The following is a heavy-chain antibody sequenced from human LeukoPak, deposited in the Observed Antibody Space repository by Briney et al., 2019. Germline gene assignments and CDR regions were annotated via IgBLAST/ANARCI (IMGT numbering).Heavy chain of an antibody. D-gene: IGHD6-13*01. CDR3: AKDELYSSSWSDSGY. CDR1: GFTFSSYS. V-gene: IGHV3-30*04. CDR2: ISYDGSNK. Sequence: GGSLRLSCAASGFTFSSYSMHWVRQAPGKGLEWVAVISYDGSNKYYADSVKGRVTVSRDNSKNTLYLQMNSLRAEDTAVYYCAKDELYSSSWSDSGYWGQGTLVTVSS. J-gene: IGHJ4*02.